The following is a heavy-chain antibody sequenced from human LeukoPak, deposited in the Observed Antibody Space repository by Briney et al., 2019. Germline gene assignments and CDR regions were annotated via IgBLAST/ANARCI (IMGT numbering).Heavy chain of an antibody. J-gene: IGHJ3*02. CDR3: ARVYSYDAFDI. Sequence: SETLSLTCAVSGYSLSSGYYLGWIRQPPGKGLEWIGSIYHSGSTYYNPSLKSRVTLSVDTSKNQCSLKLSSVTAADTAVYYCARVYSYDAFDIWGQGTMVTVSS. D-gene: IGHD5-18*01. CDR2: IYHSGST. CDR1: GYSLSSGYY. V-gene: IGHV4-38-2*01.